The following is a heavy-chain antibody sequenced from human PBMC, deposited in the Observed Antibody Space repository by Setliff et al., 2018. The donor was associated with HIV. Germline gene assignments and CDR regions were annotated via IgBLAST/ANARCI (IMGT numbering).Heavy chain of an antibody. D-gene: IGHD3-3*01. CDR2: IVPKLGIT. CDR3: ARLIGDDFWSGHSNWFDP. J-gene: IGHJ5*02. Sequence: GASVKVSCKASGGTFSSYAISWVRQAPGQGLEWMGRIVPKLGITNYAQKFQTRVTFSADDFRTTAYMEMTTLRSEDTAVYYCARLIGDDFWSGHSNWFDPWGQGTLVTVSS. CDR1: GGTFSSYA. V-gene: IGHV1-69*04.